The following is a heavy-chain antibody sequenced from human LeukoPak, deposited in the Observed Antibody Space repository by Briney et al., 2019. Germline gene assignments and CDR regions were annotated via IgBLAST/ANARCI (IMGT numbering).Heavy chain of an antibody. Sequence: SVKVSCKASGYTFTSYGISWVRQAPGQGLEWMGGIIPIFGTANYAQKFQGRVTITTDESTGTAYMELSSLRSEDTAVYYCARAKFGVVIIWGQGTLVTVSS. CDR1: GYTFTSYG. CDR2: IIPIFGTA. J-gene: IGHJ4*02. CDR3: ARAKFGVVII. D-gene: IGHD3-3*01. V-gene: IGHV1-69*05.